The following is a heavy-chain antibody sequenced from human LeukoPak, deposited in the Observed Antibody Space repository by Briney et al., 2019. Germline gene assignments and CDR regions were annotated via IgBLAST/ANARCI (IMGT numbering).Heavy chain of an antibody. J-gene: IGHJ3*01. CDR1: GASVSSNSAT. Sequence: SQTLSLTCAISGASVSSNSATWDWIRQYPSGGLEWLGRTYHRSRWYHDYAVSVRSRITINAETSKNQFSLQLTSVIAEDTAVYFCAYSSSLMPDTYNFWGQGTMAIVSS. D-gene: IGHD6-13*01. CDR3: AYSSSLMPDTYNF. CDR2: TYHRSRWYH. V-gene: IGHV6-1*01.